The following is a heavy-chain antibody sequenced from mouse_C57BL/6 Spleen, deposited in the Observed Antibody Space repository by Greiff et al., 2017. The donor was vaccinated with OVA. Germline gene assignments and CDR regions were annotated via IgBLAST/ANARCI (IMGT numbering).Heavy chain of an antibody. CDR2: IDPSDSYT. D-gene: IGHD1-1*01. V-gene: IGHV1-69*01. Sequence: VQLQQPGAELVMPGASVKLSCKASGYTFTSYWMHWVKQRPGQGLEWIGEIDPSDSYTNYNQKFKGKSTLTVDKSSSTAYMQLSSLTSEDSAVYYCARGGLYGSSFYYAMDYWGQGTSVTVSS. CDR1: GYTFTSYW. CDR3: ARGGLYGSSFYYAMDY. J-gene: IGHJ4*01.